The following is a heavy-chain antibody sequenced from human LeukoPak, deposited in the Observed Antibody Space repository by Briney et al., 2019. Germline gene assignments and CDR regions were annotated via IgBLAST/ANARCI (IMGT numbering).Heavy chain of an antibody. V-gene: IGHV3-13*01. CDR2: IGITDKT. CDR3: ARDLGTGTAYTNRFDL. Sequence: GGSLRLSCTASGFTFSRYEMHWVRQVIGKGLEWVSAIGITDKTYYLAPVEGRFTIPRENAKNSVYLQMNSLRAEDTAVYYCARDLGTGTAYTNRFDLWGQGTLVTVSS. D-gene: IGHD2/OR15-2a*01. CDR1: GFTFSRYE. J-gene: IGHJ5*02.